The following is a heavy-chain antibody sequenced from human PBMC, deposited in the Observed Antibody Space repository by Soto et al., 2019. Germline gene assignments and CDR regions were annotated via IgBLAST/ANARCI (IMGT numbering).Heavy chain of an antibody. V-gene: IGHV3-74*01. J-gene: IGHJ4*02. CDR3: ARGANVYYYVDY. CDR1: GFSLSDYW. Sequence: EVQLVESGGGLVQPGGSLRLSCAASGFSLSDYWMHWVRQAPGEGLVWLSRITRDGSSTNYADSVKGRFTISRDNAKNTLYLQVNMLRGEDTAVYYCARGANVYYYVDYWGQVTLFTVSS. CDR2: ITRDGSST. D-gene: IGHD3-10*01.